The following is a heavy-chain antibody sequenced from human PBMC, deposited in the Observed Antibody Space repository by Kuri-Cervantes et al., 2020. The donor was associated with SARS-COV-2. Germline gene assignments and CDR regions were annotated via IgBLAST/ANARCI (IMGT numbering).Heavy chain of an antibody. J-gene: IGHJ4*02. Sequence: LRLSCAVYGGSFSGYYWSWIRQPPGKGLEWIGYIYYSGSTYYNPSLKSRVTISVDTSKNQFSLKLSSVTAADTAVYYCARGSVGTTVRDIDYWGQGTLVTVSS. CDR1: GGSFSGYY. CDR2: IYYSGST. CDR3: ARGSVGTTVRDIDY. D-gene: IGHD1/OR15-1a*01. V-gene: IGHV4-30-4*08.